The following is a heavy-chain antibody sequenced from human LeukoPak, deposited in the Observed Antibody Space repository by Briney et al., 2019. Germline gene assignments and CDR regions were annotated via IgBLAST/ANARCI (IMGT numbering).Heavy chain of an antibody. V-gene: IGHV4-34*01. D-gene: IGHD2/OR15-2a*01. CDR1: GGSFSGYY. J-gene: IGHJ4*02. Sequence: SETLSLTCAVYGGSFSGYYWSWIRQPPGKGLEWIGEINHSGSTNYNPSLKSRVTISVDTSKNQFSLKLSSVTAADTAVYFCATTPPPNGNNSLGFDYWGQGTLVTVSS. CDR2: INHSGST. CDR3: ATTPPPNGNNSLGFDY.